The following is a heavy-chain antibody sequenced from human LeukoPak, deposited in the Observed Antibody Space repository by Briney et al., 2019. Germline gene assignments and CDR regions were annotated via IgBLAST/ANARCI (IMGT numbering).Heavy chain of an antibody. CDR2: IYHSGST. Sequence: ASETLSLTCTVSGYSISSGYYWGWIRQPPGKGLEWIGSIYHSGSTYYNPSLKSRVTISVDTSKNQFSLKLSSVTAADTAVYYCAGSSWGGDYYYYMDVWGKGTTVTVSS. D-gene: IGHD6-6*01. V-gene: IGHV4-38-2*02. CDR1: GYSISSGYY. CDR3: AGSSWGGDYYYYMDV. J-gene: IGHJ6*03.